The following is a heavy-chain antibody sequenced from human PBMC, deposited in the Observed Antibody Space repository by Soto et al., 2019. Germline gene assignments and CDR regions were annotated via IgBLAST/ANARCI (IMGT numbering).Heavy chain of an antibody. D-gene: IGHD1-1*01. V-gene: IGHV3-7*01. CDR2: IKEDGSRA. J-gene: IGHJ4*02. CDR3: GRDRAYNTFDY. Sequence: DVQLVESGGGLVQPGGSLRLSSAASGFSFPTSWMIWVRQAPGKGLEWVANIKEDGSRAYYADSVKGRFTISRDNAKDSLYLQMNSLRAEDTAVYYCGRDRAYNTFDYWGQGTLVTVSS. CDR1: GFSFPTSW.